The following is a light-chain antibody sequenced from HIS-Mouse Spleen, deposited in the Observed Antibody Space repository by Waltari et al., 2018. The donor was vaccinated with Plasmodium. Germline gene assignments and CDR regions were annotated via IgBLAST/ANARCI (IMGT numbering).Light chain of an antibody. CDR1: QSLVYSDGNTY. Sequence: DVVMTQSPLSLPVTLGQPASISCRSSQSLVYSDGNTYLNWFQQRPGQSPRRLIYKVSNRDSGVPDRFSGRGSGTDFTLKISRVEAEDVGVYYCMQGTHWPPIFTFGPGTKVDIK. CDR3: MQGTHWPPIFT. V-gene: IGKV2-30*01. CDR2: KVS. J-gene: IGKJ3*01.